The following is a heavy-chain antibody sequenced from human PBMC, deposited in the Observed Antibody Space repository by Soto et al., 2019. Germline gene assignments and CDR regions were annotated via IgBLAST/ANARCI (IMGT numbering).Heavy chain of an antibody. D-gene: IGHD3-10*01. CDR2: INPDSGNT. V-gene: IGHV1-3*01. CDR3: ASSNGSGLDDAFDI. CDR1: GYTFTSYA. J-gene: IGHJ3*02. Sequence: ASVKVSCKASGYTFTSYAMHWVRQAPGQRLEWMGWINPDSGNTKYAQKFQGRVTMTRDTSISTAYMELSRLRSDDTAVYYCASSNGSGLDDAFDIWGQGTMVTVSS.